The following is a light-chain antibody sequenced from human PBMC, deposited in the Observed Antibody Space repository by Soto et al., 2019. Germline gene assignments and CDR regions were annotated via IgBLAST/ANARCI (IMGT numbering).Light chain of an antibody. CDR2: SNN. CDR1: SSNIGSNT. Sequence: QSVLTQPPSASGTPGQRVTISCSGSSSNIGSNTVNWYQQLPGTAPKLLIYSNNQRSSGVPDRFSGSKSGTSASLAISGLQSEDEADYYCAAWDDSLGWVFGGGTKLTV. CDR3: AAWDDSLGWV. J-gene: IGLJ3*02. V-gene: IGLV1-44*01.